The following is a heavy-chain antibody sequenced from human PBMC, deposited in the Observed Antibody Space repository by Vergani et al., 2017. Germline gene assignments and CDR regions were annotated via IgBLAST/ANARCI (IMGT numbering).Heavy chain of an antibody. CDR2: FDLEDGET. J-gene: IGHJ4*02. V-gene: IGHV1-24*01. CDR3: AAGGSGYQGFDY. D-gene: IGHD3-22*01. CDR1: GYTPSKLS. Sequence: QVQLVQSGAEVKKPGASVKVSCKVSGYTPSKLSMHWVRQAPGKGLEWMGGFDLEDGETIYAQKLQVRGTMTEDTSTDAAFMEFSSLRPDDRAVFYCAAGGSGYQGFDYWGQGTLVTVPS.